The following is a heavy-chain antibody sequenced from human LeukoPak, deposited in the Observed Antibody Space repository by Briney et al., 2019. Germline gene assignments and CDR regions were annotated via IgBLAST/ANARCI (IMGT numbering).Heavy chain of an antibody. J-gene: IGHJ4*02. CDR1: GGSISSSSYY. CDR2: IYYSGSP. V-gene: IGHV4-39*07. Sequence: SETLSLTCTVSGGSISSSSYYWGWIRQPPGKGLEWIGSIYYSGSPYYNPSLKSRVTLSVDTSKSRFSLKLSSATAADTAVYYCARGGYGSGSYQLDYWGQGTLVTVSS. D-gene: IGHD3-10*01. CDR3: ARGGYGSGSYQLDY.